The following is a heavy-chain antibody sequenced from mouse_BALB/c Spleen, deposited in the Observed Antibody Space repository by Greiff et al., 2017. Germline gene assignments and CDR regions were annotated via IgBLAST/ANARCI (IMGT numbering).Heavy chain of an antibody. V-gene: IGHV5-17*02. J-gene: IGHJ3*01. CDR3: ARWDEWAWFAY. Sequence: EVKLMESGGGLVQPGGSRKLSCAASGFTFSSFGMHWVRQAPEKGLEWVAYISSGSSTIYYADTVKGRFTISRDNPKNTLFLQMTSLRSEDTAMYYCARWDEWAWFAYWGQGTLVTVSA. CDR2: ISSGSSTI. D-gene: IGHD4-1*01. CDR1: GFTFSSFG.